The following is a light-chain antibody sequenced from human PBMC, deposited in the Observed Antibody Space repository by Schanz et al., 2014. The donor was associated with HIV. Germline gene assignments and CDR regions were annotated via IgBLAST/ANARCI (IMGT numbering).Light chain of an antibody. CDR3: SSYTSSSTLKV. Sequence: QSALTQPASLSGSPGQSITISCTGTSIDVGGYDYVSWYQQHPDKAPRLIIYDVSNRPSGVSSRFSGSKSGSAASLTISGLQAEDEADYYCSSYTSSSTLKVFGTGTKLTVL. CDR2: DVS. V-gene: IGLV2-14*03. J-gene: IGLJ1*01. CDR1: SIDVGGYDY.